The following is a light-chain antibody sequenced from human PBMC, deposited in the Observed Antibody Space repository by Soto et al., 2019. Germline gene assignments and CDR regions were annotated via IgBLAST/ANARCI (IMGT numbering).Light chain of an antibody. J-gene: IGKJ5*01. V-gene: IGKV3-15*01. Sequence: IVLTQAPCTRSLSPGERATLSCRASQSVSSKYLAWYQQKPGQAPRLLIYDTSTRATGIPARFSGSGSGTEFTLTISSLQSEDFAVYYCQQYNNWPPITFGQGTRLEIK. CDR3: QQYNNWPPIT. CDR2: DTS. CDR1: QSVSSKY.